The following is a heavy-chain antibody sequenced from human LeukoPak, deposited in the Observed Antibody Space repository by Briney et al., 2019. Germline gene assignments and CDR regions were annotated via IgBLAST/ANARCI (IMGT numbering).Heavy chain of an antibody. J-gene: IGHJ4*02. CDR3: ARVVRLASGSYYPRY. CDR1: GYTFTSYD. Sequence: ASVKVSCKASGYTFTSYDINWVRQATGQGLEWMGWMNPNSGNTGYAQKFQGRVTTTRNTSISTAYMELSSLRSEDTAVYYCARVVRLASGSYYPRYWGQGTLVTVSS. D-gene: IGHD3-10*01. V-gene: IGHV1-8*01. CDR2: MNPNSGNT.